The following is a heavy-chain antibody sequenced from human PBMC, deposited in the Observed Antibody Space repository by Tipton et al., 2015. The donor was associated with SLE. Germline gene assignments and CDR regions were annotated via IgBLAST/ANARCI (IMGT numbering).Heavy chain of an antibody. Sequence: TLSLTCTVSGGSISSYYWSWIRQPPGKGLEWIGYIYYSGSTNYNPSLKSRVTISVDTSKNQFSLKLSSVTAADTAVYYCARREGLRYFDWLFHFDYWGQGTLVTVSS. V-gene: IGHV4-59*12. CDR1: GGSISSYY. CDR3: ARREGLRYFDWLFHFDY. J-gene: IGHJ4*02. D-gene: IGHD3-9*01. CDR2: IYYSGST.